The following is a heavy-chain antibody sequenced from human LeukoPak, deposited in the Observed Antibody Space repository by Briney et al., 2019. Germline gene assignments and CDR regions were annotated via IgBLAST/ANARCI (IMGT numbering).Heavy chain of an antibody. Sequence: SETLSLTCTVSGASISSGSYYWSWIRQPAGKGLEWIGRIYISGSTNYNPSLKSRVTISVDTSKNQFSLKLSSVTAADTAVYYCARGIIGAARRFPLGWFDPWGQGTLVTVSS. CDR3: ARGIIGAARRFPLGWFDP. J-gene: IGHJ5*02. CDR1: GASISSGSYY. CDR2: IYISGST. D-gene: IGHD6-6*01. V-gene: IGHV4-61*02.